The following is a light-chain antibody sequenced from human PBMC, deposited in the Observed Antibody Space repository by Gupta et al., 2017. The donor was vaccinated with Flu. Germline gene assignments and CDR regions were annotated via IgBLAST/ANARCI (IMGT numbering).Light chain of an antibody. CDR1: FSTFEVTSD. Sequence: SVLTQPPSLSGVPGQRVSISCTGNFSTFEVTSDRIRYQPLPGKAPTLFNYYLGRRPAAVPDRFSVSKSGTSAPMAIAGVRMEDEDYYYCQAYNRDDLVFGGGTKLTVL. J-gene: IGLJ3*02. CDR2: YLG. V-gene: IGLV1-40*01. CDR3: QAYNRDDLV.